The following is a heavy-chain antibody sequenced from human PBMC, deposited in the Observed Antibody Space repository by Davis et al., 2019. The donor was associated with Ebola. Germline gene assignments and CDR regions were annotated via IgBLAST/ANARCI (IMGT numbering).Heavy chain of an antibody. CDR1: GFTFRPYW. J-gene: IGHJ2*01. CDR2: ISGDGGGT. D-gene: IGHD6-19*01. CDR3: ARESTLAAFWSFDL. V-gene: IGHV3-74*01. Sequence: GESLKISCEASGFTFRPYWMHWVRQVPGKGPEWVARISGDGGGTSYADSVRGRFTISRDNDRNTVNLQMNSLRVDDTAMYYCARESTLAAFWSFDLWGRGTFVTVSS.